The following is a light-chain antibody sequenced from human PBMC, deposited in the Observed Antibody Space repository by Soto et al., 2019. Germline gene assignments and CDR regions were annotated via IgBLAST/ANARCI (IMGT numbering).Light chain of an antibody. CDR2: GAS. CDR3: QQYGSSPLT. J-gene: IGKJ4*01. V-gene: IGKV3-20*01. CDR1: QSISRN. Sequence: EVVMTQSPGTLSVSPGERATLSCRASQSISRNLAWYQQKPGQAPRLLIYGASSRATGIPDRFSGSGSGTDFTLTISRLEPEDFAVYYCQQYGSSPLTFGGGTKVDIK.